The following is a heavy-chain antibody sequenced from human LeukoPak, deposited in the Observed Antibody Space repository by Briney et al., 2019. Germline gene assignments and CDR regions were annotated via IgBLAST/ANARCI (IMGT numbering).Heavy chain of an antibody. CDR1: GYSFSNNG. Sequence: PGGSLRLSCVASGYSFSNNGMHWVRQAPGKGLEWVSYISSSGSTIYYADSVKGRFTISRDNAKNSLYLQMNSLRAEDTAVYYCARARGYSNYGIDYWGQGTLVTVSS. CDR3: ARARGYSNYGIDY. V-gene: IGHV3-48*03. CDR2: ISSSGSTI. J-gene: IGHJ4*02. D-gene: IGHD4-11*01.